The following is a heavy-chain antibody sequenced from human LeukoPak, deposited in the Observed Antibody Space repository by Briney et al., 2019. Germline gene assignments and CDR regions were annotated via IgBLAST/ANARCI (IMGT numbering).Heavy chain of an antibody. Sequence: PSETLSLTCTVSGGSISSYYWSWIRQPPGKGLEWIGYIYYSGSTNYNPSLESRATISVDTFKNRFSLKLSSVTAADTAVYYCARQLSSASCCYDYWGQGTLVTVSS. CDR2: IYYSGST. D-gene: IGHD2-2*01. CDR3: ARQLSSASCCYDY. CDR1: GGSISSYY. V-gene: IGHV4-59*08. J-gene: IGHJ4*02.